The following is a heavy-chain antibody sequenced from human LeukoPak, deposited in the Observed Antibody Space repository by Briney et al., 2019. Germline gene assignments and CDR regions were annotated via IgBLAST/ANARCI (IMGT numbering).Heavy chain of an antibody. CDR2: VYNDGST. D-gene: IGHD6-19*01. V-gene: IGHV3-53*01. CDR3: ARGSSTVSAGYY. J-gene: IGHJ4*02. Sequence: PGGSLRLSCAASGFTVSSNYMSWVRQAPGKGLEWVSVVYNDGSTYYADSVKGRFTISRDNSKNTLYLQMNSLRAEDTAMYLCARGSSTVSAGYYWGQGTLVTVSS. CDR1: GFTVSSNY.